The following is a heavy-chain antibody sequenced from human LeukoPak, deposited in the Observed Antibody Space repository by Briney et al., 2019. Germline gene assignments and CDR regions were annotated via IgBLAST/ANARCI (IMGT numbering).Heavy chain of an antibody. Sequence: PGGSLRLSCAASGFTFSSYAMSWVRQAPGKGLEWVSAISGSGGSTYYADSVKGRFTISRDNSKNTVNLQMNSLRDEDTAVYYCERTMTGGLIIWGQGTQVTVSS. J-gene: IGHJ4*02. D-gene: IGHD3-10*01. CDR3: ERTMTGGLII. CDR1: GFTFSSYA. CDR2: ISGSGGST. V-gene: IGHV3-23*01.